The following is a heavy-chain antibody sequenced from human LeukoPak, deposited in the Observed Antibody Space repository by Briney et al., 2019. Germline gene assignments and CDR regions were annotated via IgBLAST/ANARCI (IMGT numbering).Heavy chain of an antibody. CDR2: IYHSGST. Sequence: SETLSLTCAVSGYSISSGYYWGWIRQPPGKGLEWIGSIYHSGSTYYNPPLKSRVTISVDTSKNQFSLKLSSVTAADTAVYYCARHSVPAAIDYWGQGTLVTVSS. CDR3: ARHSVPAAIDY. D-gene: IGHD2-2*01. CDR1: GYSISSGYY. J-gene: IGHJ4*02. V-gene: IGHV4-38-2*01.